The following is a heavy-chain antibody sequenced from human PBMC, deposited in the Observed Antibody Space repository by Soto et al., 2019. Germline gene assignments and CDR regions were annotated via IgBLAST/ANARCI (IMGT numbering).Heavy chain of an antibody. V-gene: IGHV5-10-1*01. CDR1: GYSFTSYW. D-gene: IGHD3-22*01. CDR3: ASSFSGSFSYDSSGYTNWFDP. CDR2: IDPSDSYT. Sequence: PGESLKISCKGSGYSFTSYWISWVRQMPGEGLEWMGRIDPSDSYTNYSPSFQGHVTISADKSISTAYLQWSSLKASDTAMYYCASSFSGSFSYDSSGYTNWFDPWGQGTLVTVSS. J-gene: IGHJ5*02.